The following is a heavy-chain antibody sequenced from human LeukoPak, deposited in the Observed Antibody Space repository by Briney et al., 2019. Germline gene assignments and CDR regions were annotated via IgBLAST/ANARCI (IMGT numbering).Heavy chain of an antibody. V-gene: IGHV3-7*04. CDR3: ARAYQLLYHHPFDY. D-gene: IGHD2-2*02. CDR1: GFTFSSYW. CDR2: IKQDGSEK. Sequence: TGGSLRLSCAASGFTFSSYWMIWVRQAPGKGLEWVANIKQDGSEKYYVDSVKGRFTISRDNAKNSLYLQMNSLRAEDTAVYYCARAYQLLYHHPFDYWGQGTLVTVSS. J-gene: IGHJ4*02.